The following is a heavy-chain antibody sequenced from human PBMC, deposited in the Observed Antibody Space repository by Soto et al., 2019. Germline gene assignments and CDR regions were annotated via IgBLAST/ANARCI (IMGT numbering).Heavy chain of an antibody. CDR3: ARLGFPGAIYFDS. J-gene: IGHJ4*02. CDR1: GYNFTTFW. V-gene: IGHV5-51*01. CDR2: IYPGDSET. Sequence: GESLKISCKGSGYNFTTFWIGWVRQVPGKGLEWMGVIYPGDSETKYSPDFEGQVTISADRSTNTAYLQWRSLRASDTAMYYCARLGFPGAIYFDSWGLGTLVTVSS.